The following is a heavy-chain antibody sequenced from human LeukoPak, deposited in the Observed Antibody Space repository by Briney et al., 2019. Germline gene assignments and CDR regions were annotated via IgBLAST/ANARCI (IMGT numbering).Heavy chain of an antibody. J-gene: IGHJ4*02. V-gene: IGHV3-30*04. CDR1: GFTFSSYA. CDR3: ASAVWFGELAGALDY. Sequence: GGSLRLSCAASGFTFSSYAMHWVRQAPGKGLEWVAVISYDGSNKYYADSVKGRFTISRDNSQNTLYLQMNSLRAEDTAVYYCASAVWFGELAGALDYWGQGTPVTVSS. D-gene: IGHD3-10*01. CDR2: ISYDGSNK.